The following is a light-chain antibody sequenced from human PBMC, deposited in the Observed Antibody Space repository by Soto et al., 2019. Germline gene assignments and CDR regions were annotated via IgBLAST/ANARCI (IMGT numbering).Light chain of an antibody. Sequence: DIQMTQSPSSLSASVGDRVTITCRASQSIRSYLNWYQQKPGKAPKLLIYATSSLQSGVPSRFSGSGSGTDFTLTITSLQPEDFATYYCQQSYITPRNFGPVTKVDIK. V-gene: IGKV1-39*01. CDR2: ATS. CDR3: QQSYITPRN. J-gene: IGKJ3*01. CDR1: QSIRSY.